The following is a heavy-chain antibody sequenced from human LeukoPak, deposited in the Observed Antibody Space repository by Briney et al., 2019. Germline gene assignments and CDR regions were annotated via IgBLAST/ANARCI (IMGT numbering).Heavy chain of an antibody. Sequence: GGSLRLSCAASGFSFSNYAVHWARQAPGKGLEWVAVISYDGSNKYYADSVKGRFTISRDNSKNTLYLQMNSLRSEDTALYYCAKEGGSSGWRNYDSWGQGTLVTVSS. J-gene: IGHJ4*02. CDR2: ISYDGSNK. V-gene: IGHV3-30-3*01. CDR1: GFSFSNYA. D-gene: IGHD6-25*01. CDR3: AKEGGSSGWRNYDS.